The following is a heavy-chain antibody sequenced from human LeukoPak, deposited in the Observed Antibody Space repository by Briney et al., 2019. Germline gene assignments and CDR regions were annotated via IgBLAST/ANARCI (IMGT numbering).Heavy chain of an antibody. Sequence: GGSLRLSCAASGFTFSSYGMSWVRQAPGKGLEWVSAISGSGGNTYYADSVKGRFTISRDNSKNTLYLQMNSLRAEDTAVYYCAKDRRAGSYDYWGQGTLVTVSS. CDR3: AKDRRAGSYDY. D-gene: IGHD3-10*01. J-gene: IGHJ4*02. CDR1: GFTFSSYG. CDR2: ISGSGGNT. V-gene: IGHV3-23*01.